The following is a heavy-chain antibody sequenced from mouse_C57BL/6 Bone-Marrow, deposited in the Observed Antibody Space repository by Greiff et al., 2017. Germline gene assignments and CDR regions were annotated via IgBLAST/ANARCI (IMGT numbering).Heavy chain of an antibody. D-gene: IGHD2-3*01. CDR1: GYTFTSYW. V-gene: IGHV1-50*01. CDR3: ARSRWLLIFDY. Sequence: VQLQQPGAELVKPGASVKLSCKASGYTFTSYWMQWVKPRPGQGLEWIGELDPSDSYTNYNQKFKGKATLTVDTSASTAYMQHSSLTSEDSAVYYCARSRWLLIFDYWGQGTTLTVSS. J-gene: IGHJ2*01. CDR2: LDPSDSYT.